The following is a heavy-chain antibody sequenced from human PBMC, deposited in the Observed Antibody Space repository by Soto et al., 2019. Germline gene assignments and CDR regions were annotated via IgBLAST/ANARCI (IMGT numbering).Heavy chain of an antibody. V-gene: IGHV1-69*12. CDR3: ASHYDSGGYYSRGLDY. J-gene: IGHJ4*02. CDR2: IIPIFGTA. Sequence: QVQLVQSGAEVKKPGSSVKVSCKASGGTFNSYAISWVRQAPGQGLEWMGGIIPIFGTADYAQKFQGRVTITAVESTSTAYMELSSLRSEDTAVYYCASHYDSGGYYSRGLDYWGQGPLVTVSS. D-gene: IGHD3-22*01. CDR1: GGTFNSYA.